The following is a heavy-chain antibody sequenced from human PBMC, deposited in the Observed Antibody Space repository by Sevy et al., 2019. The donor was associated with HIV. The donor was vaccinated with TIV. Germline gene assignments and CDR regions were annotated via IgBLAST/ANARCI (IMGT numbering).Heavy chain of an antibody. Sequence: GGSLRLSCAASGFTFSSYSMNWVRQAPGKGLEWVSSISSSSSYIYYADSVKGRFTISRDNAKNSLYLQMNSLRAEDTAVYYCARDRGVAVAGPGYMDVWGKGTTVTVSS. V-gene: IGHV3-21*01. D-gene: IGHD6-19*01. CDR1: GFTFSSYS. J-gene: IGHJ6*03. CDR3: ARDRGVAVAGPGYMDV. CDR2: ISSSSSYI.